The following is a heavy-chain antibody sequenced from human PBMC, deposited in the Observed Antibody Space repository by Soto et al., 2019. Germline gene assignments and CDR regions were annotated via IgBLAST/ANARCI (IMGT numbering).Heavy chain of an antibody. CDR1: GYSFTSYW. Sequence: PGESLKISCKGSGYSFTSYWIGWVRQMPGKGLEWMGIIYPGDSDTRYSPSFQGQVTISADKSISTAYLQWSSLKASDTAMYYCARRGDCSGGSCSGHYGMDVWGQGTTVTVSS. V-gene: IGHV5-51*01. CDR2: IYPGDSDT. CDR3: ARRGDCSGGSCSGHYGMDV. J-gene: IGHJ6*02. D-gene: IGHD2-15*01.